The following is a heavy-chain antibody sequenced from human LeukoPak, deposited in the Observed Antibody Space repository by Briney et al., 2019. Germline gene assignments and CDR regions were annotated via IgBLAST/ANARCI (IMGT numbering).Heavy chain of an antibody. V-gene: IGHV3-23*01. D-gene: IGHD3-10*01. J-gene: IGHJ4*02. Sequence: GGSLRLSCAASGFTYRSSDMNWVRQPPGKGLEWVSSISDSGGSTYYADSVKGRFTISRDNSKNTVYLTMNSLRAGDTAVYYCAKYGSSKYYFHYWGQGTLVTVSS. CDR1: GFTYRSSD. CDR3: AKYGSSKYYFHY. CDR2: ISDSGGST.